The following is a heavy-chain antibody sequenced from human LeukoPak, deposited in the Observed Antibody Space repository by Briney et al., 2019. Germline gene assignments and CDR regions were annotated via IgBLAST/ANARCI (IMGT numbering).Heavy chain of an antibody. D-gene: IGHD1-1*01. Sequence: SETLSLTCTVSGGSISSYYWSWIRQHTGKVLEWVGYIYYSGSTNYNPSLKTRVTISVNTSKNQFSLKLSSVTAADTAVYYCARTLQGTNDAFDIWGQGTMVTVSS. CDR3: ARTLQGTNDAFDI. V-gene: IGHV4-59*01. CDR2: IYYSGST. CDR1: GGSISSYY. J-gene: IGHJ3*02.